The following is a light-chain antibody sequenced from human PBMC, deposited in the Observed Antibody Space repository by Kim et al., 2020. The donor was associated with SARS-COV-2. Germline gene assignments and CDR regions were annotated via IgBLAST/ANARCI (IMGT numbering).Light chain of an antibody. CDR2: GTN. V-gene: IGLV3-19*01. CDR3: NSRDDV. CDR1: SLRSYY. Sequence: SSELTQDPAVSVALGQTVRITCQGDSLRSYYANWYQQKPGQAPVVVIYGTNKRPSGIPDRFSGSTSGNTASLTITGAQAEDEADYYCNSRDDVFGTGTKVTVL. J-gene: IGLJ1*01.